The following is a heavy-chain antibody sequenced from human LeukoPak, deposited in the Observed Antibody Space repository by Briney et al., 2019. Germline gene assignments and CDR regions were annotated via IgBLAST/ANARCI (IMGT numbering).Heavy chain of an antibody. V-gene: IGHV3-64D*06. Sequence: GVLRLSCSASGFTFSTYAMHWARQAPGKGLEYVSAISSKGGSTYYADSVKGRFTISRDNSKNTLYLQMNSLRAEDTAVYYCVNSRMTTVTAFDYWGQGTLVTVSS. CDR2: ISSKGGST. CDR3: VNSRMTTVTAFDY. J-gene: IGHJ4*02. D-gene: IGHD4-17*01. CDR1: GFTFSTYA.